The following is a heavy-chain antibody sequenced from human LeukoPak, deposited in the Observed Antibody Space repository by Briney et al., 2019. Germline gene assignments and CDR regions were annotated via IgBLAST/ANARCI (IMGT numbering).Heavy chain of an antibody. J-gene: IGHJ4*02. CDR2: INHSGST. CDR1: GGSFSGYY. Sequence: SETLSLTWAVYGGSFSGYYWSWIRQPPGKGLEWIGEINHSGSTNYNPSLKSRVTISVDTSKNQFSLKLSSVTAADTAVYYCARVAVVVVAATGGLLGYFDYWGQGTLVTVSS. V-gene: IGHV4-34*01. CDR3: ARVAVVVVAATGGLLGYFDY. D-gene: IGHD2-15*01.